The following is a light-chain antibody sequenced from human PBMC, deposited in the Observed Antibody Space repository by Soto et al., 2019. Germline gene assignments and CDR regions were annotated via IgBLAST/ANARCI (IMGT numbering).Light chain of an antibody. CDR3: QQLNSYLMYT. CDR1: QGISSY. CDR2: AAS. V-gene: IGKV1-9*01. J-gene: IGKJ2*01. Sequence: IQLTQSPSSLSASVGDRVTITYRASQGISSYLAWYQQKPGKAPKLLIYAASTLQSGVPSRFSGSGSGTDFTLTISSLQPEDFATYYCQQLNSYLMYTFGQGTKLEIK.